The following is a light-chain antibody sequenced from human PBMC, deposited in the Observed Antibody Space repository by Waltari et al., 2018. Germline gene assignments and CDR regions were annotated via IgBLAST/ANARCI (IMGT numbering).Light chain of an antibody. CDR3: AAWDDSLSGHGV. CDR1: STNTGSNY. V-gene: IGLV1-47*01. Sequence: QSVLTQPPSASGTPGQRVTIPCSGSSTNTGSNYVSWYQQLPGTTPKLLSYRNNQRPSGVPERFSGSKSGTSASLAISGLRSEDEADYYCAAWDDSLSGHGVFGGGTKLTVL. J-gene: IGLJ2*01. CDR2: RNN.